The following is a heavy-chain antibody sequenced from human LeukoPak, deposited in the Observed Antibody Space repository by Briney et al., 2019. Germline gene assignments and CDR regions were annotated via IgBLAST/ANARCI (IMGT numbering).Heavy chain of an antibody. Sequence: SETLSLTCTVSGGSLNSGGYYWSWIRQPPGKGLEWIGYIYYRGNTNYNPSLKSRVTISVDTSKNQFSLKLSSVTAADTAVYYCAVLSSGWPYYFGYWGQGTLVTVSS. CDR1: GGSLNSGGYY. D-gene: IGHD6-19*01. J-gene: IGHJ4*02. V-gene: IGHV4-61*08. CDR3: AVLSSGWPYYFGY. CDR2: IYYRGNT.